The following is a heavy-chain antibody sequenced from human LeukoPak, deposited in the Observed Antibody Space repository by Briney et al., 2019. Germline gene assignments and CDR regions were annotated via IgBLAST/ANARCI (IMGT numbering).Heavy chain of an antibody. CDR2: ISGSGGST. CDR1: GFTFSSYA. V-gene: IGHV3-23*01. J-gene: IGHJ5*02. D-gene: IGHD1-26*01. Sequence: GGFLRLSCAASGFTFSSYAMSWVRQAPGKGLEWVSAISGSGGSTYHADSVKGRFTISRDNSKNTLYLQMNSLRAEDTAVYYCAKDQEWELPGVWFDPWGQGTLVTVSS. CDR3: AKDQEWELPGVWFDP.